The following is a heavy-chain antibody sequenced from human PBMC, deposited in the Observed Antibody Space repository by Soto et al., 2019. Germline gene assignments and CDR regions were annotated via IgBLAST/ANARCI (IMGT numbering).Heavy chain of an antibody. D-gene: IGHD6-6*01. V-gene: IGHV4-30-4*01. CDR2: IYYSGST. CDR3: ARDFGYSSSSAGFYYYYYGMDV. CDR1: GGSISSGDYY. Sequence: QVQLQESGPGLVKPSQTLSLTCTVSGGSISSGDYYWSWIRQPPGKGLEWIGYIYYSGSTYYNPSLKSRVTISVDTSKNHFSLKLSSVTASDTAVYYCARDFGYSSSSAGFYYYYYGMDVWGQGTTVTVSS. J-gene: IGHJ6*02.